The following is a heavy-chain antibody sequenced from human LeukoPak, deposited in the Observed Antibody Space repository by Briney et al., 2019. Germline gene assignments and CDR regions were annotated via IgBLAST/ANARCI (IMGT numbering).Heavy chain of an antibody. Sequence: GGSLRLSCAASRYTFSNYAMSWVRQAPGKGLEWVSTISGSDGSTYYADSVKGRFTISRDNSKNTLHLQMNSLRAEDTAVYYCAKDGGLWVSAHWGDSWGRGTLVTVSS. J-gene: IGHJ4*02. CDR3: AKDGGLWVSAHWGDS. V-gene: IGHV3-23*01. D-gene: IGHD7-27*01. CDR2: ISGSDGST. CDR1: RYTFSNYA.